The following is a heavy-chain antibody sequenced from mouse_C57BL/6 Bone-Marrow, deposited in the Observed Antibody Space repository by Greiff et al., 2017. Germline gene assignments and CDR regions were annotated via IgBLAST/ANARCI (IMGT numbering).Heavy chain of an antibody. CDR2: IRSKSSNYAT. Sequence: EVQLQESGGGLVQPKGSLKLSCAASGFTFNTYAMHWVRQAPGKGLEWVARIRSKSSNYATYYADSVKDRFTISRDDSQSMLSLQMNNLKTEDTXMYYFVRDGDCYDWGLSWFAYWGQGTLVTVSA. J-gene: IGHJ3*01. V-gene: IGHV10-3*01. CDR3: VRDGDCYDWGLSWFAY. D-gene: IGHD2-12*01. CDR1: GFTFNTYA.